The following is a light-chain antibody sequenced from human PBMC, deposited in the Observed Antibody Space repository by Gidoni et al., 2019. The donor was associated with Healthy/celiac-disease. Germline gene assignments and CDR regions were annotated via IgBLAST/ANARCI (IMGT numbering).Light chain of an antibody. J-gene: IGLJ2*01. CDR1: SSNIGNNY. V-gene: IGLV1-51*01. CDR2: DNN. Sequence: HSVLTQPPSVSAAPGQKVTISCSGSSSNIGNNYVSWYQQLPGTAPKLLIYDNNKRPSGIPDRFSGSKSGTSATLSITGLQTGDEADYYCGTWDSSLSAVVFGGGTKLTVL. CDR3: GTWDSSLSAVV.